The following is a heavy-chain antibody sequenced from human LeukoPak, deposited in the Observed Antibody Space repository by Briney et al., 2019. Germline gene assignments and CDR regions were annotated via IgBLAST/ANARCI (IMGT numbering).Heavy chain of an antibody. Sequence: GASVKVSCKASGFTFTSSAMQWVRQARGQRLEWIGWIVVGSGNTNYAQKFQEKVTITRDMSTSTAYMELSSLISEDTAVYYCAAGTGGSYYRRYYYYGMDVWGQGTTVTVSS. D-gene: IGHD1-26*01. V-gene: IGHV1-58*02. CDR1: GFTFTSSA. CDR2: IVVGSGNT. CDR3: AAGTGGSYYRRYYYYGMDV. J-gene: IGHJ6*02.